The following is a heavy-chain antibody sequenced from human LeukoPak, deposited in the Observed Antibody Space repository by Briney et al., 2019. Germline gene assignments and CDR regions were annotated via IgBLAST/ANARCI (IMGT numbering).Heavy chain of an antibody. CDR1: AGSISSRGYS. J-gene: IGHJ4*02. V-gene: IGHV4-30-2*01. Sequence: SQTLSLTCAVSAGSISSRGYSWSWIRQPPGKGLEWIGYIYHNGSTYYNPSPKTRVTISVDRSKNQFSLKLSSVTAADTAVYYCAREATDLRAFDYWGQGTLVTVSS. D-gene: IGHD2-21*02. CDR2: IYHNGST. CDR3: AREATDLRAFDY.